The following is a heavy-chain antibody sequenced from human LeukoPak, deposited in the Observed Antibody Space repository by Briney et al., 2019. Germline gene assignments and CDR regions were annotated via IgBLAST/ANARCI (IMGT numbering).Heavy chain of an antibody. CDR1: GGSFSGYY. CDR2: INHSGSI. V-gene: IGHV4-34*01. D-gene: IGHD1-26*01. Sequence: SETLSLTCAVYGGSFSGYYWSWIRQPPGKGLEWIGEINHSGSINCNPSLKSRVTISVDTSKNQFSLKLSSVTAADTAVYYCARVSSGATTVDYWGQGTLVTVSS. J-gene: IGHJ4*02. CDR3: ARVSSGATTVDY.